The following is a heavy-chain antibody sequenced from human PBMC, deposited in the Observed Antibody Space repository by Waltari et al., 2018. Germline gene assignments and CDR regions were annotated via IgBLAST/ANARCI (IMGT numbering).Heavy chain of an antibody. CDR3: ARGHIVRGVMYYFDY. CDR1: GYPFTSYA. Sequence: QVQLVQSGAEVKKPGASVKVSCKASGYPFTSYAMHWVRQAPGQRLEWMGWINAGNGNTKYSQKFQGRVTITRDTSASTAYMELSSLRSEDTAVYYCARGHIVRGVMYYFDYWGQGTLVTVSS. D-gene: IGHD3-10*02. CDR2: INAGNGNT. J-gene: IGHJ4*02. V-gene: IGHV1-3*01.